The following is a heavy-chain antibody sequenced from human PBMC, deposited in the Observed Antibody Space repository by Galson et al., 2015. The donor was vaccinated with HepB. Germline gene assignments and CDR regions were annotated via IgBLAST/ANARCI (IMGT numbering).Heavy chain of an antibody. V-gene: IGHV3-30*18. CDR3: VKAVQDYFDY. J-gene: IGHJ4*02. Sequence: SLRLSCAASGFTFSSYGMHWVRQAPGKGLEWVAVIWYDGSNKYYADSVKGRFTISRDNSKNTLYLQMSSLRAEDTAVYYCVKAVQDYFDYWGQGTLVTVSS. CDR1: GFTFSSYG. CDR2: IWYDGSNK.